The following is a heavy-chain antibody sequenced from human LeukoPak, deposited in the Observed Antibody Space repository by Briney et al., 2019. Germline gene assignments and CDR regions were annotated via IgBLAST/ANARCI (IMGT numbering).Heavy chain of an antibody. CDR3: ARVGIAAAGPGAFDI. J-gene: IGHJ3*02. CDR1: GGSISSYY. V-gene: IGHV4-59*01. D-gene: IGHD6-13*01. CDR2: IYYSGST. Sequence: SGTLSLTCTVSGGSISSYYWSWIRQPPGKGLEWIGYIYYSGSTNYNPSLKSRVTISVDTSKNQFSLKLSSVTAADTAVYYCARVGIAAAGPGAFDIWGQGTMVTVSS.